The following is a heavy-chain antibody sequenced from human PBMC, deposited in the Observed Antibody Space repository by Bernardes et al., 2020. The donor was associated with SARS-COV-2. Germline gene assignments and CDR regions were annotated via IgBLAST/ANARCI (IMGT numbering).Heavy chain of an antibody. CDR1: GFSFSSYC. Sequence: GASLRLSCAASGFSFSSYCMSWVRQAPGKGLEWVANIKQDGSEKYYVDSVKGRFTISRDNAKNSLYLQMNSLRAEDTAVYYCARASGSSWYFGHNWFDPWGQGTLVTVSS. CDR2: IKQDGSEK. J-gene: IGHJ5*02. D-gene: IGHD6-13*01. CDR3: ARASGSSWYFGHNWFDP. V-gene: IGHV3-7*05.